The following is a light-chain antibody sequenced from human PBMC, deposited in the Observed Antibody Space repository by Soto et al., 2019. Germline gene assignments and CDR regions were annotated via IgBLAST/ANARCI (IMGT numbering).Light chain of an antibody. Sequence: QSVLTQPPSVSGAPGQRVTISCTGSSSNIGAGYDVHWYQQLPGTAPKLLIYANNNRPSGVPDRFSGSNSGTSASLAITGLQAEDEADYYCAAWDDSLSGVVFGGGTKLTVL. CDR2: ANN. CDR1: SSNIGAGYD. J-gene: IGLJ2*01. CDR3: AAWDDSLSGVV. V-gene: IGLV1-40*01.